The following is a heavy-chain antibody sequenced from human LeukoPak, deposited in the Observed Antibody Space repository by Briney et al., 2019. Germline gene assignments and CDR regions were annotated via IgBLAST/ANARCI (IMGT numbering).Heavy chain of an antibody. CDR2: IYYSGST. CDR1: GGSISSGDYY. V-gene: IGHV4-30-4*08. J-gene: IGHJ5*02. Sequence: SQTLSLTCTVSGGSISSGDYYWSWIRQAPGKGLEWIGYIYYSGSTYYNPSLKSRVTISVDTSKNQFSLKLSSVTAADTAVYYCARFYSDYGGFDPWGQGTLVTVSS. D-gene: IGHD4-11*01. CDR3: ARFYSDYGGFDP.